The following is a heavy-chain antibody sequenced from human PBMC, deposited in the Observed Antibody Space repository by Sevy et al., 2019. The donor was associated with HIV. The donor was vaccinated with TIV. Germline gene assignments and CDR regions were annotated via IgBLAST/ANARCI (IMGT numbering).Heavy chain of an antibody. CDR1: VSSGSISASTSY. CDR3: ARHDGVNPEYFDS. J-gene: IGHJ4*02. CDR2: VHYRGST. D-gene: IGHD4-17*01. Sequence: SETLSLSCTVSVSSGSISASTSYWGWIRQPPGKGLEWIGSVHYRGSTYYHPSLKSRVTISIHTSRNLFSLELKSVTAADTAFYFCARHDGVNPEYFDSWGRGILVTVSS. V-gene: IGHV4-39*01.